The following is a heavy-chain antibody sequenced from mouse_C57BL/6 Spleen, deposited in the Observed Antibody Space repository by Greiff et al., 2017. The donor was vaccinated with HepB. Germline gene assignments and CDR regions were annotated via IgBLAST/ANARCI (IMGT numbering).Heavy chain of an antibody. Sequence: VQLKHSGPELVKPGASVKISCKASGYSFTDYNMNWVKQSNGKSLEWIGVINPNYGTTSYNQKFKGKATLTVDQSSSTAYMQLNSLTSEDSAVYYCARDYYGSSHWYFDVWGTGTTVTVSS. D-gene: IGHD1-1*01. CDR1: GYSFTDYN. CDR2: INPNYGTT. V-gene: IGHV1-39*01. J-gene: IGHJ1*03. CDR3: ARDYYGSSHWYFDV.